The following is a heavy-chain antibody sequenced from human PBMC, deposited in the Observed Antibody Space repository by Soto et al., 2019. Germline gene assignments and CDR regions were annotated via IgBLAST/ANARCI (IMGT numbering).Heavy chain of an antibody. D-gene: IGHD7-27*01. CDR1: GFTFSSYW. Sequence: EVQLVESGGGLVQPGGSLRLSCAASGFTFSSYWMSWVRQAPGKGLEWVANIKQDGSEKYYVDSVKGRFTISRDNAKNALYLQMNSLRVEDAAVYYCARESNWAKFDYWGQGTLVTVSS. J-gene: IGHJ4*02. CDR2: IKQDGSEK. V-gene: IGHV3-7*01. CDR3: ARESNWAKFDY.